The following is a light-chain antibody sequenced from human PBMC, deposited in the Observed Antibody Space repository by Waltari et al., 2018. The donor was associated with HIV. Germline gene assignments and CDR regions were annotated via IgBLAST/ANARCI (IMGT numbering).Light chain of an antibody. Sequence: QLVLTQSPSASASLGPSVKLTCTLSSGHNSHPIACTQQHQDKGHRYLMKLNSDGSHTKGDGIPDRFSGSSSGAERYLTISSLQSEDEADYYCQTWGTGIWVFGGGTKLTVL. CDR2: LNSDGSH. CDR3: QTWGTGIWV. V-gene: IGLV4-69*02. CDR1: SGHNSHP. J-gene: IGLJ3*02.